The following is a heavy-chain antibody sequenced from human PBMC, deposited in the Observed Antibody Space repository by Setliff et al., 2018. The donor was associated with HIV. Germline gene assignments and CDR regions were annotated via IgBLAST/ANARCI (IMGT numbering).Heavy chain of an antibody. CDR3: AKHRVPAAGPDFDY. CDR2: KFGSVSS. Sequence: SETLSLTCTVSGSSITSSSFYWGWIRQPPGKGLEWIGYKFGSVSSKYNPSLESRATISVDTSKNQLSLRLTSVTAADTGVYYCAKHRVPAAGPDFDYWGQGSLVTVSS. J-gene: IGHJ4*02. CDR1: GSSITSSSFY. D-gene: IGHD2-2*01. V-gene: IGHV4-61*05.